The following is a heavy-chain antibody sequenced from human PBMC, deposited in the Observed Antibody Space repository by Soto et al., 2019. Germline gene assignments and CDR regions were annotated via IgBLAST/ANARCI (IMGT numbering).Heavy chain of an antibody. Sequence: EVQLVESGGGLVQPGGSLRLSCAASGFTFSSYDMHWVRQATGKGLEWVSAIGTAGDTYYPGSVKGRFTISRENAKNSLYLQMNSLRAGDTAVYYCARALGYGSGSYTQTYYYYYGMDVW. CDR3: ARALGYGSGSYTQTYYYYYGMDV. V-gene: IGHV3-13*04. CDR2: IGTAGDT. D-gene: IGHD3-10*01. J-gene: IGHJ6*01. CDR1: GFTFSSYD.